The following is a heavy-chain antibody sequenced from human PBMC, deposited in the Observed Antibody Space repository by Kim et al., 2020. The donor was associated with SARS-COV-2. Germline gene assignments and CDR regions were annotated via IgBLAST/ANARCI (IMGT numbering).Heavy chain of an antibody. V-gene: IGHV3-30*04. CDR2: ISYDGSNK. D-gene: IGHD2-8*01. CDR3: AKAGPYCTNGVCYPFDY. CDR1: GFTFSSYA. J-gene: IGHJ4*01. Sequence: GGSLRLSCAASGFTFSSYAMHWVRQAPGKGLEWVAVISYDGSNKYYADSVKGRFTISRDNSKNTLYLQMNSLRAEDTAVYYCAKAGPYCTNGVCYPFDY.